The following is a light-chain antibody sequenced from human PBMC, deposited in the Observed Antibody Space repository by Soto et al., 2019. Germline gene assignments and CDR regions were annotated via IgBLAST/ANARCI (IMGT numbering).Light chain of an antibody. Sequence: DIQMTQSPSSLSASVGDRVTITCRASQSISNYLNWYQQKPGKAPNLVIYAASTLQSGVPSRFSGSGSGTDFTLTISNLQPEDFATYYCQQSYSLPRRTFGQGTRVEIK. CDR1: QSISNY. CDR2: AAS. CDR3: QQSYSLPRRT. J-gene: IGKJ1*01. V-gene: IGKV1-39*01.